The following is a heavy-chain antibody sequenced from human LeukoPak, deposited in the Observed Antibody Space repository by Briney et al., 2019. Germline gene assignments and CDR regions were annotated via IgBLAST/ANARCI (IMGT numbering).Heavy chain of an antibody. CDR2: ISGSGGST. J-gene: IGHJ4*02. Sequence: GGSLRLSCAASGFTFSSYAMSWVRQAPGKGLEWVSAISGSGGSTYYADSVKGRFTISRDNSKNTLYLQMNSLRAEDMAVYYCAKDRGVYGSGSSSYYFDYWGQGTLVTVSS. CDR3: AKDRGVYGSGSSSYYFDY. V-gene: IGHV3-23*01. CDR1: GFTFSSYA. D-gene: IGHD3-10*01.